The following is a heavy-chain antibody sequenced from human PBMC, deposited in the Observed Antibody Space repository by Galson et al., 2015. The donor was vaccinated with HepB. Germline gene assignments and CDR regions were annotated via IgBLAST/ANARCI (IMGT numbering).Heavy chain of an antibody. J-gene: IGHJ4*02. CDR2: INPNSGGT. Sequence: SVKVSCKASGYTFTGYYMHWVRQAPGQGLEWMGWINPNSGGTNYAQKFQGRVTMTRDTSISTAYMELSRLRSDDTAVYYCARGGPEAIELAALPCRYWGQGTLVTVSS. V-gene: IGHV1-2*02. CDR1: GYTFTGYY. D-gene: IGHD6-6*01. CDR3: ARGGPEAIELAALPCRY.